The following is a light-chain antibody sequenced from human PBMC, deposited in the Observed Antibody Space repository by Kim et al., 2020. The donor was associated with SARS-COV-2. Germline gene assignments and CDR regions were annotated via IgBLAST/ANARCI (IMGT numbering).Light chain of an antibody. CDR1: SGHSSYA. J-gene: IGLJ6*01. CDR3: QTWGTGIRV. CDR2: LNSDGSH. Sequence: SVKLTCTPSSGHSSYAIAWHQQQPEKGPRYLMKLNSDGSHSKGDGIPDRFSGSSSGAERYLTISSLQSEDEADYYCQTWGTGIRVFGSGTKVTVL. V-gene: IGLV4-69*01.